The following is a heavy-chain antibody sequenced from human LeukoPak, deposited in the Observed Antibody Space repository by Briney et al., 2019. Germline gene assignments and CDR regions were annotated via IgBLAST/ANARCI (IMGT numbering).Heavy chain of an antibody. D-gene: IGHD3-9*01. V-gene: IGHV3-23*01. J-gene: IGHJ6*03. CDR1: GLTFSSYA. Sequence: GGSLRLSCAASGLTFSSYAMNWVRQAPGKGLEGVSAISGSGGSTYYADSVKARFTISRDNSKNTLYLQMNSLRAEDTSIYYCAKDYGDHTGYFYYYYMDVWGKGTTVTVSS. CDR2: ISGSGGST. CDR3: AKDYGDHTGYFYYYYMDV.